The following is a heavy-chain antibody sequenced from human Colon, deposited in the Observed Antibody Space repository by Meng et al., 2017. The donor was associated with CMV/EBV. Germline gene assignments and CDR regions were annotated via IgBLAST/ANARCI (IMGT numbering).Heavy chain of an antibody. CDR1: VFTFSYYS. J-gene: IGHJ1*01. CDR3: VRNAVNIQTNPNLDF. D-gene: IGHD3/OR15-3a*01. V-gene: IGHV3-21*01. CDR2: ISGNTHYI. Sequence: GGSLRLSCAASVFTFSYYSMNWDRQAPGKGLEWVASISGNTHYIYYTDSVNGRFTLSRDNAKGLVFLQMHSLRAEDTAIYYYVRNAVNIQTNPNLDFWGLGTQVTVSS.